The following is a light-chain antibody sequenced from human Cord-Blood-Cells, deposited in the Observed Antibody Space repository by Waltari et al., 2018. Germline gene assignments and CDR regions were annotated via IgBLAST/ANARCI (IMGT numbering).Light chain of an antibody. CDR2: DVS. J-gene: IGLJ1*01. CDR1: SSDVGGYNY. Sequence: QSVLTQPRSVSGSPGQSVTISCTGTSSDVGGYNYVSWYQQHPGKAPKLMIYDVSKRPSGVPDRFSGSKSGHTASLTISGLQAEDEADYYCCSYAGSFYVFGTGTKVTVL. V-gene: IGLV2-11*01. CDR3: CSYAGSFYV.